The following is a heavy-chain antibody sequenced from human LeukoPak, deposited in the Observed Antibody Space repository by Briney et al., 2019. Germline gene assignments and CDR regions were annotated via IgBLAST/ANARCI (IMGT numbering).Heavy chain of an antibody. D-gene: IGHD2-15*01. CDR3: ARGLGYCSGGSCYGNDAFDI. Sequence: KTSETLSLTCTVSGYSISSGYYWGWIRQPPGKGLEWIGSIYHSGSTYYNPSLKSRVTISVDTSKNQFSLKLSSVTAADTAVYYCARGLGYCSGGSCYGNDAFDIWGQGTMVTVSS. V-gene: IGHV4-38-2*02. CDR1: GYSISSGYY. CDR2: IYHSGST. J-gene: IGHJ3*02.